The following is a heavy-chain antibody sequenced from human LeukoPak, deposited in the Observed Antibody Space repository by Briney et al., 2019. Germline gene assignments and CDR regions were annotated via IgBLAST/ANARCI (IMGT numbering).Heavy chain of an antibody. Sequence: GESLKISCKGSGYSFTSYWIGWVRQMPGKGLEWMGIIYPGDSDTRYSPSFQGQVTISADKSISTAYLQWSSLKASDTAVYYCARGTTVTSTPYYYYGMDVWGQGTTVTVSS. CDR2: IYPGDSDT. CDR1: GYSFTSYW. D-gene: IGHD4-11*01. J-gene: IGHJ6*02. V-gene: IGHV5-51*01. CDR3: ARGTTVTSTPYYYYGMDV.